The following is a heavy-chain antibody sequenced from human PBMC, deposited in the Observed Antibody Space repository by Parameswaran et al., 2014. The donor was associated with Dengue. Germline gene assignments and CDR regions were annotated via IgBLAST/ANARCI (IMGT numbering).Heavy chain of an antibody. Sequence: WIRQSPSRGLEWLGRTYYRSKWYNDYAVSVKSRITINPDTSKNQFSLQLNSVTPEDTALYYCAREGGDTAMAGGFDYWGQGTLVTVSS. J-gene: IGHJ4*02. CDR3: AREGGDTAMAGGFDY. V-gene: IGHV6-1*01. D-gene: IGHD5-18*01. CDR2: TYYRSKWYN.